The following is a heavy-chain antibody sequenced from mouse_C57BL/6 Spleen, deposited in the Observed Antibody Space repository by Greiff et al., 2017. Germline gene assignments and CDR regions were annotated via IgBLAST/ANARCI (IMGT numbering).Heavy chain of an antibody. D-gene: IGHD2-2*01. J-gene: IGHJ2*01. V-gene: IGHV1-55*01. CDR2: IYPGSGST. CDR1: GYTFTSYW. CDR3: ARSGGYDGDYFDY. Sequence: QVQLQQSGAELVKPGASVKMSCKASGYTFTSYWITWVKQRPGQGLEWIGDIYPGSGSTNYNEKFKSKATLTVDTASSTAYMQLSSLTSEDSAVYDCARSGGYDGDYFDYWGQGTTLTVSS.